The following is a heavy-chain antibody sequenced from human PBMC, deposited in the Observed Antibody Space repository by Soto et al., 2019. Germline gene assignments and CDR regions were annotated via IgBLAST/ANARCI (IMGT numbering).Heavy chain of an antibody. CDR3: ARQGSDSGWFFFDT. D-gene: IGHD6-19*01. CDR2: VSYSGST. J-gene: IGHJ5*02. CDR1: GGAIGGYY. Sequence: SETLSLTCSLSGGAIGGYYWSWIRQPPGKALEWIGYVSYSGSTDYHPSLKSRVSISIDTSKNQFSLKMISVTAADTAVYYCARQGSDSGWFFFDTWGQGALLTVS. V-gene: IGHV4-59*08.